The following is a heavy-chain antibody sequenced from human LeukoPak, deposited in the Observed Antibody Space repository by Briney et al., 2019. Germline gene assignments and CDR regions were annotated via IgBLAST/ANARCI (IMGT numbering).Heavy chain of an antibody. Sequence: GGSLRPSCAASGFTFSDYSMNCIRHAPGKGLEWVSYISTSGSSIYYADSVKGRFTISRDNAKNSLYLQMNSLRADDTAVYYCARDEGQQFDYWGQGTLVIVSS. J-gene: IGHJ4*02. CDR1: GFTFSDYS. CDR3: ARDEGQQFDY. D-gene: IGHD6-13*01. V-gene: IGHV3-11*04. CDR2: ISTSGSSI.